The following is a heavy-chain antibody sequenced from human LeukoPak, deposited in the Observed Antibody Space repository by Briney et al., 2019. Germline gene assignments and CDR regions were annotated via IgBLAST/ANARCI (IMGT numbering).Heavy chain of an antibody. CDR2: INPNSGGT. Sequence: ASVKVSCKASGGTFSSYAISWVRQAPGQGLEWMGWINPNSGGTNYAQKFQGRVTMTRDTSISTAYMELSRLRSDDTAVYYCARAFASSNPFDPWGQGTLVTVSS. V-gene: IGHV1-2*02. J-gene: IGHJ5*02. CDR1: GGTFSSYA. CDR3: ARAFASSNPFDP. D-gene: IGHD2/OR15-2a*01.